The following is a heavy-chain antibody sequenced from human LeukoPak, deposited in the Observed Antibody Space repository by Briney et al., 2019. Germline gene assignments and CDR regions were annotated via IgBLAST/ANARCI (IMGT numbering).Heavy chain of an antibody. CDR1: GGSISSYY. D-gene: IGHD2-21*02. CDR3: ARAPCGGDCYSPDYWYFDL. CDR2: IYTSGST. Sequence: SETLSLTCTVSGGSISSYYWSWIRQPAGKGLEWIGRIYTSGSTNYNPSLKSRVTISIDTSKKHFSLKLRSVTAADTAIYYCARAPCGGDCYSPDYWYFDLWGRGTLVSVSS. V-gene: IGHV4-4*07. J-gene: IGHJ2*01.